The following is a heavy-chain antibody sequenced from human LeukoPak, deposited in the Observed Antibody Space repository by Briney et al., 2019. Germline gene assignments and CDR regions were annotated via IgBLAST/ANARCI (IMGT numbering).Heavy chain of an antibody. J-gene: IGHJ6*02. Sequence: GGSLRLSCAASGFIFSSYSMSWVRQVPGKGLEWVSVITGSGGNTYYADSVKGRFTISKGNSKNTVYLQMSSLRVDDTAVYYCAKAASSSWPSYYYGMDVWGQGTTVTVSS. CDR2: ITGSGGNT. D-gene: IGHD6-13*01. CDR3: AKAASSSWPSYYYGMDV. V-gene: IGHV3-23*01. CDR1: GFIFSSYS.